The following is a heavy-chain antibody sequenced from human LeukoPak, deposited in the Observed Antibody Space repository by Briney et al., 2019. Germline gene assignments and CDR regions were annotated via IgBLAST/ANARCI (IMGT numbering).Heavy chain of an antibody. D-gene: IGHD1-26*01. CDR2: VYYTGST. CDR3: AKDHSGSNPSDAFDI. V-gene: IGHV4-39*02. CDR1: GGSISNTNYY. Sequence: SETLSLTCTVSGGSISNTNYYWGWIRQPPGKGLEWIGSVYYTGSTYYNPSLKSRVTISIDTSKNQFSLKLNSVTAADTAVYYCAKDHSGSNPSDAFDIWGQGTMVTVSS. J-gene: IGHJ3*02.